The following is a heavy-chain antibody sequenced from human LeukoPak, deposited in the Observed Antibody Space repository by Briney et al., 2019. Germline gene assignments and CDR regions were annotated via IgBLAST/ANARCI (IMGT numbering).Heavy chain of an antibody. CDR2: IRGDGRAT. V-gene: IGHV3-74*01. Sequence: GGSMRLSCAASGFIFTDYWMHWVRQAPGKELVWVARIRGDGRATTYADSVKGRFTISRDNAMNTVFLQMKSLRAEDTGIYYCARFYFPEEHDRAWYVAHWGQGIRVTVS. CDR1: GFIFTDYW. J-gene: IGHJ4*02. CDR3: ARFYFPEEHDRAWYVAH. D-gene: IGHD6-19*01.